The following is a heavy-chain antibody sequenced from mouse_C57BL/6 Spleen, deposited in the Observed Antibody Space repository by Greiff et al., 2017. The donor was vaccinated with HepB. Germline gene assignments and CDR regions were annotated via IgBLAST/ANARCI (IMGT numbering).Heavy chain of an antibody. J-gene: IGHJ4*01. V-gene: IGHV5-4*01. CDR2: ISDGGSYT. CDR3: ARDRGDYAMDY. D-gene: IGHD3-3*01. CDR1: GFTFSSYA. Sequence: EVHLVESGGGLVKPGGSLKLSCAASGFTFSSYAMSWVRQTPEKRLEWVATISDGGSYTYYPDNVKGRFTNSRDKAKNNLYLQMSHLKSEDTAMYYCARDRGDYAMDYWGQGTSVTVSS.